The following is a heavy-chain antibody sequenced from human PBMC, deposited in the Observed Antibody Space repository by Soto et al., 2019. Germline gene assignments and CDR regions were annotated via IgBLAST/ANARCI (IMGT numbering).Heavy chain of an antibody. CDR2: IYYSGST. D-gene: IGHD4-17*01. V-gene: IGHV4-59*01. Sequence: SETLSLTCTVSGGSISSYYWSWIRQPPGKGLEWIGYIYYSGSTNYNPPLKSRVTISVDTSKNQFSLKLSSVTAETTAVYYCVRERRYVDSRDYYYTDFWGKGTTVTVSS. CDR1: GGSISSYY. CDR3: VRERRYVDSRDYYYTDF. J-gene: IGHJ6*03.